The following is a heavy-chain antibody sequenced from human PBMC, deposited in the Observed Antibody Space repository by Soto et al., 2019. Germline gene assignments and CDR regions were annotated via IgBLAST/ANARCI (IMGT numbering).Heavy chain of an antibody. CDR2: ISSSSTYI. J-gene: IGHJ4*02. V-gene: IGHV3-21*01. CDR1: GFTFKSYA. Sequence: GGSLRLACAASGFTFKSYAVNWVRQAPGKRLEWVSSISSSSTYISYADSVKGRFTISGDNAKNSLYLQMNSLKACDTAVYYCARDLWVMITFGGVIAPPPDYWGQGTLVTVSS. CDR3: ARDLWVMITFGGVIAPPPDY. D-gene: IGHD3-16*01.